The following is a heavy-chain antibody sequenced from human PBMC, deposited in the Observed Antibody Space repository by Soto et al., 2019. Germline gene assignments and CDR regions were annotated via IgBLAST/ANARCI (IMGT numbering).Heavy chain of an antibody. D-gene: IGHD6-13*01. J-gene: IGHJ4*02. Sequence: EVQLLESGGGLVQPGGSLRLSCAASGFTFSSYAMSWVRQAPGKGLEWVSAISGSGGSTYYADSVKGRFTISRDNSKNTLYRQMNSLSAEDTAVYYCENLAASSSSWYFDYWGQGTLVTVST. CDR2: ISGSGGST. V-gene: IGHV3-23*01. CDR3: ENLAASSSSWYFDY. CDR1: GFTFSSYA.